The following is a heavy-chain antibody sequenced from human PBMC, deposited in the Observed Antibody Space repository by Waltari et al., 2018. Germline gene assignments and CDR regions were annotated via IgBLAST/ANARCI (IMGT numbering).Heavy chain of an antibody. Sequence: QVQLVESGGGVVLPGRSLRLSCAASGFTFSSYGMHWVRQAPGKGLEWVAVISYDGSNKYYADSVKGRFTISRDNSKNTLYLQMNSLRAEDTAVYYCARDGDSGYDSHPFFDYWGQGTLVTVSS. J-gene: IGHJ4*02. CDR2: ISYDGSNK. V-gene: IGHV3-30*03. D-gene: IGHD5-12*01. CDR1: GFTFSSYG. CDR3: ARDGDSGYDSHPFFDY.